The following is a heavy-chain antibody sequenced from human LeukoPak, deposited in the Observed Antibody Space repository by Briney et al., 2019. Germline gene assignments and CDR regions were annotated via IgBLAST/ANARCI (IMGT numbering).Heavy chain of an antibody. CDR1: GFTVSSNY. V-gene: IGHV3-66*02. CDR3: ARDLGPYYDSSGYYSGLIY. CDR2: IYSGGST. Sequence: GGSLRLSCAASGFTVSSNYMSWVRQAPGKGLEWFSVIYSGGSTYYADSVKGRFTISRDNSKNTLYLQMNSLRAEDTAVYYCARDLGPYYDSSGYYSGLIYWGQGTLVTVSS. D-gene: IGHD3-22*01. J-gene: IGHJ4*02.